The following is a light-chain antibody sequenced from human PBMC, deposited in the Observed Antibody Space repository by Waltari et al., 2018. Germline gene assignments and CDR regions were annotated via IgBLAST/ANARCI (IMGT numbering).Light chain of an antibody. CDR2: VNSDGSH. Sequence: QLMLTQSPSASASLGASVKLTCTLSSGHSSYAIAWHQQQPEKGPRYLMKVNSDGSHIKGDGIPDRFSGSNSGAERYLTISSLQSEDEADYYCQTGGFGIWVFGGGTKLTVL. CDR3: QTGGFGIWV. CDR1: SGHSSYA. V-gene: IGLV4-69*01. J-gene: IGLJ3*02.